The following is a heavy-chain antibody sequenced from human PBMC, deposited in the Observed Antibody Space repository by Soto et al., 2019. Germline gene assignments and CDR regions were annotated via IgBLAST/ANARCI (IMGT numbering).Heavy chain of an antibody. J-gene: IGHJ4*02. Sequence: ASVKVSCKASGYTFTSYGISWLRQAAGQGLEWMGWISAYNGNTNYAQKLQGRVTMTTDTSTSTAYMELRSLRSDDTAVYYCARENLYCGGDCWAYWGQGTLVTVSS. D-gene: IGHD2-21*02. CDR2: ISAYNGNT. CDR1: GYTFTSYG. CDR3: ARENLYCGGDCWAY. V-gene: IGHV1-18*01.